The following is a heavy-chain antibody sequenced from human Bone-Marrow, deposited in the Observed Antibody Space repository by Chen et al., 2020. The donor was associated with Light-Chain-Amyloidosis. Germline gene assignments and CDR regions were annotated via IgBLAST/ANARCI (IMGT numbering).Heavy chain of an antibody. CDR3: AKGGTTEFYFAN. D-gene: IGHD4-17*01. J-gene: IGHJ4*02. Sequence: DVQVAESGGGLVQPGGSLRLSCVASGFTLSSYVMTWVRQAPGKGPEWVSLIAYRGGSKFYADSVTGRFTISRDNFKNTVYLQMNSLRADDSAVYYCAKGGTTEFYFANWGQGTLVTVSS. CDR2: IAYRGGSK. CDR1: GFTLSSYV. V-gene: IGHV3-23*04.